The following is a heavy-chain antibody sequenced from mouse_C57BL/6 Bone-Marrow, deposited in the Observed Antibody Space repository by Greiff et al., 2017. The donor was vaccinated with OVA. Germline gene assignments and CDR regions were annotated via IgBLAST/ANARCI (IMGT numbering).Heavy chain of an antibody. D-gene: IGHD1-1*01. CDR1: GYTFTDYN. V-gene: IGHV1-18*01. CDR2: INPNNGGT. Sequence: DVQLQESGPELVKPGASVKIPCKASGYTFTDYNMDWVKQSHGKSLEWIGDINPNNGGTIYNQKFKGKATLTVDKSSSTAYMELRSLASEDTAVYYCARGYGSSSWFAYWGQGTLVTVSA. CDR3: ARGYGSSSWFAY. J-gene: IGHJ3*01.